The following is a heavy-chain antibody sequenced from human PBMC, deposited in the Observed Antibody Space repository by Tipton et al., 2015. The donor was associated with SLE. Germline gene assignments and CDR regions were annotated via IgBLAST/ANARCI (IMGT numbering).Heavy chain of an antibody. V-gene: IGHV3-23*01. Sequence: GSLRLSCVASGFTFSSYAMSWVRQAPGKGLEWVSAIGGSGNTKYYTDSVEGRFTISRDNSENTLFMQLSSLRAEDTAVYYCVRRADYDFWTGPKWFDPWGQGTLVTVSS. J-gene: IGHJ5*02. CDR3: VRRADYDFWTGPKWFDP. D-gene: IGHD3-3*01. CDR1: GFTFSSYA. CDR2: IGGSGNTK.